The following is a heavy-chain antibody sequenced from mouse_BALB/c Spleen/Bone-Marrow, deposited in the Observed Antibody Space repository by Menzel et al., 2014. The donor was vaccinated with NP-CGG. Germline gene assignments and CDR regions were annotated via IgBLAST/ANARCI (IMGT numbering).Heavy chain of an antibody. CDR3: ARSGKVRNAMDY. CDR2: ISSYYGDA. Sequence: QVQLQQSGAELVRPGVSVKISCKVSGYTFTDYAVHWVKQSHTKSLEWIGLISSYYGDATYNQKFKGKATMTVGKSSSTAFLELARLTSEDSAIYYGARSGKVRNAMDYWGQGTSVTVSS. V-gene: IGHV1-67*01. CDR1: GYTFTDYA. J-gene: IGHJ4*01. D-gene: IGHD2-14*01.